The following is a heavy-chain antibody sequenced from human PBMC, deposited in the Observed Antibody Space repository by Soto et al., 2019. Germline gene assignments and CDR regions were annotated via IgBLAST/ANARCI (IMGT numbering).Heavy chain of an antibody. V-gene: IGHV6-1*01. D-gene: IGHD3-22*01. J-gene: IGHJ4*01. CDR1: GDGVSSNSSA. CDR2: TGYRSQLVN. CDR3: ARETGYYSDTSGPFD. Sequence: SQTLSLTFAISGDGVSSNSSAWNWIRQCPSRGLEWLGRTGYRSQLVNDYADSVRSRISVKPDTSKNQFSLELDSLTPEDTAVSYCARETGYYSDTSGPFD.